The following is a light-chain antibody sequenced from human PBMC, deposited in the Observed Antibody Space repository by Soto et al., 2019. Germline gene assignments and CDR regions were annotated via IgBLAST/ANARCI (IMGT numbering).Light chain of an antibody. CDR2: KAS. J-gene: IGKJ1*01. CDR3: QHYNSYSGA. V-gene: IGKV1-5*03. Sequence: DIQMTQSPSTLSGSVGDRVTIPCRASQTISSWLAWYQQKPGEDPKLLIYKASTLKSGVPSRFSGSGSGTEFTLTISSLQPDDFATYYCQHYNSYSGAFGQGTKVDIK. CDR1: QTISSW.